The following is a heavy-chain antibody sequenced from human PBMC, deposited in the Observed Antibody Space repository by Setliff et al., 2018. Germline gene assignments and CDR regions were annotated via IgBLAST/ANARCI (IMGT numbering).Heavy chain of an antibody. CDR1: GGSISSSY. V-gene: IGHV4-4*09. CDR3: ARAYYNGSGNSHKYYMDV. Sequence: SETLSLTCTVSGGSISSSYWSWIRQPPGKGLEWIGYFYHSGSMNYNPSLKGRVTMSVDTSNNQLSLNLTSVSAADTAVYYCARAYYNGSGNSHKYYMDVWGKGTAVTVSS. J-gene: IGHJ6*03. CDR2: FYHSGSM. D-gene: IGHD3-10*01.